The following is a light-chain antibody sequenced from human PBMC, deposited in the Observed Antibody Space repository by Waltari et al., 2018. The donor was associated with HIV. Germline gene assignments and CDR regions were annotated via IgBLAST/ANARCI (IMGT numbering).Light chain of an antibody. CDR3: YSTDTTGYERV. J-gene: IGLJ3*02. V-gene: IGLV3-10*01. CDR1: ALPKRN. CDR2: DDN. Sequence: SYDLTQPPSVSVSPGQTATITCSGDALPKRNAYWYQQRSGQAPVLVTYDDNKRPSGIPERFSGSTAGTTATLTVSRAQVDDEADYYCYSTDTTGYERVFGGGTKLTVL.